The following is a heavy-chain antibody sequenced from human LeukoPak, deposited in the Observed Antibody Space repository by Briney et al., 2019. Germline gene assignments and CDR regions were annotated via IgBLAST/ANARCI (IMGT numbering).Heavy chain of an antibody. Sequence: ASVKVSCKASGYTLRNYDISWVRQAPGQGLEWMGWISVYNGNTNYAQKFQGRVTMTTDTSTSTAYMELRSLRSDDTATYYCARVDAGNYYGHDFWGQGTLVTVTS. J-gene: IGHJ4*02. CDR2: ISVYNGNT. V-gene: IGHV1-18*01. CDR1: GYTLRNYD. CDR3: ARVDAGNYYGHDF. D-gene: IGHD1-26*01.